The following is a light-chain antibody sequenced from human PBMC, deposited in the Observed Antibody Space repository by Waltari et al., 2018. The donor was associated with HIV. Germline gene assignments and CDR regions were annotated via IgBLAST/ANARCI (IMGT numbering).Light chain of an antibody. CDR1: TSNIGNTL. V-gene: IGLV1-51*01. J-gene: IGLJ2*01. CDR3: ATWDSDLNAVL. Sequence: QSVLTQPPSVSPTPGQKVTISCSGSTSNIGNTLLSWYQHISGTAPKLLIYDNNERPSGIPDRFSGSKSGTSATLGITGLQTGDEADYYCATWDSDLNAVLFGGGTKLTAL. CDR2: DNN.